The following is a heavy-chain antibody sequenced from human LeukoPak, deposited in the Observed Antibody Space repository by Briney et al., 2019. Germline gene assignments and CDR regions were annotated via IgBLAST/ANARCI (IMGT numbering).Heavy chain of an antibody. Sequence: GGSLRLSCAASGFTFSSYAMSWVRQAPGKGLEWVSAISGSGGSTYYADSVKGRFTISRDNSKNTLYLQMNSLRAEDTAVYYCASVRDSSPWGYYYMDVWGKGTTVTVSS. D-gene: IGHD3-16*01. CDR2: ISGSGGST. CDR1: GFTFSSYA. CDR3: ASVRDSSPWGYYYMDV. V-gene: IGHV3-23*01. J-gene: IGHJ6*03.